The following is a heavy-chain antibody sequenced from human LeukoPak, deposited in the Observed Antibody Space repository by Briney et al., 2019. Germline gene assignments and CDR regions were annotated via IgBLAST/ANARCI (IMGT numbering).Heavy chain of an antibody. CDR1: GFTFSNYG. CDR3: AKDPFARYNKGYTFDY. V-gene: IGHV3-30*18. CDR2: ISYDGKNN. Sequence: PRGSLRLSCAASGFTFSNYGMHWVRQAPGKGLEWVAVISYDGKNNEYSDSVKGRFTISRDNSKNTVSLEMNSLRGEDTAVYYCAKDPFARYNKGYTFDYWGQGILVSVSS. D-gene: IGHD5-24*01. J-gene: IGHJ4*02.